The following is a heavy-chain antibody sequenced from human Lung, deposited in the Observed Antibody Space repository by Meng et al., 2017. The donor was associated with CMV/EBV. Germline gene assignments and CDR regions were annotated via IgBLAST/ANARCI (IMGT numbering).Heavy chain of an antibody. J-gene: IGHJ4*02. D-gene: IGHD4-17*01. CDR1: GFTFSDFY. CDR3: ASDGKTVEF. CDR2: ISRDGSST. Sequence: GESLKISCVSSGFTFSDFYLSWMRQAPGKGLEWVSYISRDGSSTYHADSVKGRFTISRDNAKNSLYLQMNSLRVEDTAIYYCASDGKTVEFWGQGTLVNVAS. V-gene: IGHV3-11*04.